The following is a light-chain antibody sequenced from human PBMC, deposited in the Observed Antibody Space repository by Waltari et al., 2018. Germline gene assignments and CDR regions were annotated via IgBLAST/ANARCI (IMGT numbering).Light chain of an antibody. J-gene: IGLJ3*02. Sequence: QSVLTQPPSASGTPGQSVTISCSGSSSNIGSNTVHWYQQLPGTAPKLLIYSNHQRPPGVPDRFSASKSGTSASLAISGLQSGDGADFYCAAWDDSLNAWVFGGGTKLTVL. V-gene: IGLV1-44*01. CDR2: SNH. CDR1: SSNIGSNT. CDR3: AAWDDSLNAWV.